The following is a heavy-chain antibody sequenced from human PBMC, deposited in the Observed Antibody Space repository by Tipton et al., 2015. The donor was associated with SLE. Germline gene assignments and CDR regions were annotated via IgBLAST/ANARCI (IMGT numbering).Heavy chain of an antibody. D-gene: IGHD3-22*01. Sequence: QLVQSGAEVKKPGSSVKVSCKASGGPLSTFTVNWVRQAPGQGLEWMGSIISVFGTPNYAQKFQGRVTITADESTSTAFMELSSLRSEDTAVYYCARDQDTLDYYDISGYHWGQGTLVTVSS. CDR1: GGPLSTFT. CDR2: IISVFGTP. V-gene: IGHV1-69*15. CDR3: ARDQDTLDYYDISGYH. J-gene: IGHJ5*02.